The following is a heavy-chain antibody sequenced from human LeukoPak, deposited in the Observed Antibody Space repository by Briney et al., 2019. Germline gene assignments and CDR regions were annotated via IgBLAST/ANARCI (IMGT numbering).Heavy chain of an antibody. J-gene: IGHJ4*02. CDR2: INPSGGST. CDR1: GYTFTGYY. CDR3: ATEYRGSYKPYVY. D-gene: IGHD1-26*01. Sequence: ASVKVSCKASGYTFTGYYMHWVRQAPGQGLEWMGIINPSGGSTSYAQKFQGRVTMTEDTSTDTAYMEVSSLRSEDTAVYYCATEYRGSYKPYVYWGQGTLVTVSS. V-gene: IGHV1-46*01.